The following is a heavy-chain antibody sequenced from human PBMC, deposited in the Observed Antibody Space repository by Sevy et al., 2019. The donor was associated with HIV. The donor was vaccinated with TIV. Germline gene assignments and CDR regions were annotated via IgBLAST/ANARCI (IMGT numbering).Heavy chain of an antibody. V-gene: IGHV3-21*01. CDR1: GFSFSDYG. D-gene: IGHD3-16*01. J-gene: IGHJ3*02. CDR3: ARALGVEMATIPPFDI. Sequence: GGSLRLSCAASGFSFSDYGIHWVRQAPGKGLEWVSSISSSSSYIYYADSVKGRFTISRDNAKNSLYLQMNSLRAEDTAVYYCARALGVEMATIPPFDIWGQGTMVTVSS. CDR2: ISSSSSYI.